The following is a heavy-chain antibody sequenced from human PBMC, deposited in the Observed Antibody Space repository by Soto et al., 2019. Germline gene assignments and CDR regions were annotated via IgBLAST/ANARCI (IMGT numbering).Heavy chain of an antibody. CDR3: ARDRVAAGTVDY. CDR2: INAANGNT. J-gene: IGHJ4*02. D-gene: IGHD6-25*01. CDR1: GYTLTTYA. Sequence: QVQLVQSGAEVKKPGASVKVSCKASGYTLTTYAMHWVRQAPGHRLERMGWINAANGNTEYSQKFQGRVTITRDTSASTVYMELSSLRSEDTAVYYCARDRVAAGTVDYWGQGTLVAVSS. V-gene: IGHV1-3*01.